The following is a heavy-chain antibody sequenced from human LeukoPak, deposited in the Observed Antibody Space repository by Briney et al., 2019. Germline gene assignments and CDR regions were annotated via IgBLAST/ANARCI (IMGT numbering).Heavy chain of an antibody. D-gene: IGHD1-26*01. V-gene: IGHV4-59*01. CDR2: IYYSGST. CDR1: GGSTSSYY. Sequence: SETLSLTCTVSGGSTSSYYWSWIRQPPGKGLEGIGYIYYSGSTNYNPSLKSRVTISVDTSKNQFSLKLSSVTAADTAVYYCARDSGSYWIFDYWGQGTLVTVSS. CDR3: ARDSGSYWIFDY. J-gene: IGHJ4*02.